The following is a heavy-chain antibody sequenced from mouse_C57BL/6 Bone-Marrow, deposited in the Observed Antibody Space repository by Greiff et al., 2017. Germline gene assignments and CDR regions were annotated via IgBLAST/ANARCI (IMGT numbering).Heavy chain of an antibody. CDR1: GYSITSGYY. Sequence: EVQLQESGPGLVKPSQSLSLTCSVTGYSITSGYYWNWFRQFPGNKLEWMGYISYDGSNNYNPSLKNRISITRDTSKNQFFLKLNSVTTEVTATYSRASAITTVVAPDAMDYWGQGTSVTVSS. V-gene: IGHV3-6*01. CDR2: ISYDGSN. J-gene: IGHJ4*01. CDR3: ASAITTVVAPDAMDY. D-gene: IGHD1-1*01.